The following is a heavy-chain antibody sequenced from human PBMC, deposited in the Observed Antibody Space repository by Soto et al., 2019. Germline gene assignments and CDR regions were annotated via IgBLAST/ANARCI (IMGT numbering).Heavy chain of an antibody. D-gene: IGHD3-16*01. CDR1: GGSTSSDNY. Sequence: SETLSLTCTVSGGSTSSDNYWRWIRQPPGKGLEWIGHIYYSGNTDYNPSLKSRLAISIDTSKNQFSLKLSSVTAADTAVYFCAREGGESSDGLYYFDSWGQVSLVTVSS. J-gene: IGHJ4*02. CDR3: AREGGESSDGLYYFDS. V-gene: IGHV4-30-4*01. CDR2: IYYSGNT.